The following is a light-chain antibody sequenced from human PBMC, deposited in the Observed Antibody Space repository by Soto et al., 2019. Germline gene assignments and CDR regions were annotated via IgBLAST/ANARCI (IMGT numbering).Light chain of an antibody. CDR1: SSNIGNNY. V-gene: IGLV1-51*02. CDR3: GTWDSSLTYV. Sequence: QSVLTQPPSVSAAPGQKVTISCSGSSSNIGNNYVSWYQQLPGTAPKLLIYENNKRPSGIPDRFSGSKSGTSATLGITGPQTGDEADYYCGTWDSSLTYVFGTGTKLTVL. CDR2: ENN. J-gene: IGLJ1*01.